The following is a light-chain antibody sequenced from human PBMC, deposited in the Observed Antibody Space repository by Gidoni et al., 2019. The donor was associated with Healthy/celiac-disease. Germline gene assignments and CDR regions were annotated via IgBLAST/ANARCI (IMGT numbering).Light chain of an antibody. V-gene: IGLV3-19*01. CDR2: GKN. Sequence: SSELTPDPAVSVALGQTVRITCQGDSLRSYYASWYQQTPGQAPVLVIYGKNNRPSGIPDRFSGSSSGNTASLTITGAQAEDEADYYCNSRDSSGNHPHVVFGGGTKLTVL. J-gene: IGLJ2*01. CDR3: NSRDSSGNHPHVV. CDR1: SLRSYY.